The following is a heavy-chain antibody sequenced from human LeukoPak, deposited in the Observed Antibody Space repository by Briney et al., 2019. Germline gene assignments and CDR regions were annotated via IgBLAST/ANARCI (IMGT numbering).Heavy chain of an antibody. V-gene: IGHV3-30*04. J-gene: IGHJ6*03. Sequence: GGSLRLSCAATGFTFSNYAMHWVRHAPGKGLEWVAVISYDGTNKYYTDCVRGRFNISRDNSKNTLDLQMNRLRPDDTAVYYCARPTYYYGSGRYGGPSYYYMDVWGKGTTVTVSS. CDR3: ARPTYYYGSGRYGGPSYYYMDV. D-gene: IGHD3-10*01. CDR1: GFTFSNYA. CDR2: ISYDGTNK.